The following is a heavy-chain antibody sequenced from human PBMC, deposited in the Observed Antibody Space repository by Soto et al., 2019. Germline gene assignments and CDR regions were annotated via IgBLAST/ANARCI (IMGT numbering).Heavy chain of an antibody. V-gene: IGHV4-31*03. CDR2: IHSSGSP. CDR1: GASISSGDYY. Sequence: QVQLQESGPGLVKPSQTLSLTCTVSGASISSGDYYWSCIRQHQGKGLEWMGYIHSSGSPFDNPSLKSRVSISVDTSKKQFSLNLKSVTAADSAVYYCARNLPAANSEVVFDSWGQGTLVTVSS. CDR3: ARNLPAANSEVVFDS. D-gene: IGHD2-2*01. J-gene: IGHJ4*02.